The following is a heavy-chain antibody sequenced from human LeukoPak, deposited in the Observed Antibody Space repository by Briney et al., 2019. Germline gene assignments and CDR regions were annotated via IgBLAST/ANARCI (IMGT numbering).Heavy chain of an antibody. Sequence: GGSLRLSSAASGFTFSTYSMHWVRQAPGKGLGRGAVISYDGSNKYYADSVKGRFTISRDNSKNTLYLQMNSLRAEDTAVYYCAKRFPHDAFDIWGQGTMVTVSS. J-gene: IGHJ3*02. V-gene: IGHV3-30-3*02. D-gene: IGHD2-21*01. CDR3: AKRFPHDAFDI. CDR2: ISYDGSNK. CDR1: GFTFSTYS.